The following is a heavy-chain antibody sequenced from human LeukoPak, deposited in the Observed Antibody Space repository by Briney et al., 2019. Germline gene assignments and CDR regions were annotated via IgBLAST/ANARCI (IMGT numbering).Heavy chain of an antibody. CDR1: GGSFSGYY. CDR2: INHSGST. D-gene: IGHD3-3*01. J-gene: IGHJ4*02. V-gene: IGHV4-34*01. Sequence: SETLSLTCAVYGGSFSGYYWSWIRQPPRKGLEWIGEINHSGSTNYNPSLKSRVTISVDTSKNQFSLKLSSVTAADTAVYYCARGDYDFWSGYYFGYWGQGTLATVSS. CDR3: ARGDYDFWSGYYFGY.